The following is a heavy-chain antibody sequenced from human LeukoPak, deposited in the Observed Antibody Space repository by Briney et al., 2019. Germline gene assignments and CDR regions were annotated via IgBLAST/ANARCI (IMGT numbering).Heavy chain of an antibody. CDR3: AKDHEGPVVVGQGATNDDY. CDR1: GFTFCTHA. CDR2: IIGCGGST. J-gene: IGHJ4*02. D-gene: IGHD1-26*01. V-gene: IGHV3-23*01. Sequence: GGSLGLSCAASGFTFCTHAMSWVRPAPGQGGEWVSAIIGCGGSTYYADSVKGRFTISRDNSKNTLYLQMNSLRAEDTAVYYCAKDHEGPVVVGQGATNDDYWGQGTLVTVSS.